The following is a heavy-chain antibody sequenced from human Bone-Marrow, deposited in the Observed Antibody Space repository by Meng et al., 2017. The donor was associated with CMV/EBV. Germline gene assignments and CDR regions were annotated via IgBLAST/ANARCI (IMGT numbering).Heavy chain of an antibody. J-gene: IGHJ6*01. CDR3: ARFGPYDFWSGYYSTWFYGMDV. V-gene: IGHV4-4*02. CDR1: GGSISSSNW. Sequence: SETLSLTCAVSGGSISSSNWWSWVRQPPGKGLEWIGEIYHSGSTNYNPSLKSRVTISVDKSKNQFSLKLSSVTAADTAVYYCARFGPYDFWSGYYSTWFYGMDVWGQGTTVTFSS. D-gene: IGHD3-3*01. CDR2: IYHSGST.